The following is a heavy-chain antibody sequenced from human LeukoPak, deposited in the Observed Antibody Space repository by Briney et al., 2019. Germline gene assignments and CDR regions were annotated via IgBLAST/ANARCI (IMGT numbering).Heavy chain of an antibody. CDR2: ISESGSGT. J-gene: IGHJ4*02. D-gene: IGHD3-3*01. CDR1: GFTFNTCA. Sequence: PGGALRLSCGASGFTFNTCAISWVRQAPGKGLEWVSAISESGSGTYYADSVKGRFTISRDNSKNTLYLQKNSLRVDDTALYYCAKGVFGVNRAFDYWGQGTLVTVSS. CDR3: AKGVFGVNRAFDY. V-gene: IGHV3-23*01.